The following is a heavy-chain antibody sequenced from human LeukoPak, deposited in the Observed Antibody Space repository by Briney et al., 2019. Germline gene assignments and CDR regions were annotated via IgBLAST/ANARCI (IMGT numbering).Heavy chain of an antibody. D-gene: IGHD2-2*01. V-gene: IGHV4-39*07. CDR3: AGRYCSSTCCYYKWHIDFDY. CDR2: IYYSGST. Sequence: PSETLSLTCTVSGGSISSSSYYWGWIRQPPGKGLEWIGSIYYSGSTYYNPSLKSRVTISVDTSKNQFSLKLSSVTAADTAVYYCAGRYCSSTCCYYKWHIDFDYWGQGTLVTVSS. J-gene: IGHJ4*02. CDR1: GGSISSSSYY.